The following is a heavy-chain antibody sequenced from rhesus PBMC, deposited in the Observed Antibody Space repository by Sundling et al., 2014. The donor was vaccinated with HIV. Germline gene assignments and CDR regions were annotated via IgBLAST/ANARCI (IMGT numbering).Heavy chain of an antibody. CDR2: IWYDGSKK. Sequence: EVQLVESGGDLVQPGGSLRLSCEASGFIFSNYGMHWVRQAPGKGLEWVAVIWYDGSKKYYVDSVKDRFTISRDNSKNMLYLRMNNLKLDDTAVYYCAREWVAYCSGSGCYFDYWGQGVLVTVSS. CDR1: GFIFSNYG. D-gene: IGHD2-21*01. CDR3: AREWVAYCSGSGCYFDY. J-gene: IGHJ4*01. V-gene: IGHV3-54*02.